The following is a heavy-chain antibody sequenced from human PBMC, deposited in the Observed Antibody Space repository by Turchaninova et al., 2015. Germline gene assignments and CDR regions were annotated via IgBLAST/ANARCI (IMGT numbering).Heavy chain of an antibody. V-gene: IGHV4-39*07. Sequence: QVQLQESGPGLVKPSETLSLTCTVSGGPVSSSYYYWGWYRQPPGKGLEWIGNIYYTGTYYNPSLKSRVTISVDLSKNKFSLKLTSVTAADTAVYFCAREARYGYSSGWYEDYWGQGTLVTVSS. CDR1: GGPVSSSYYY. CDR3: AREARYGYSSGWYEDY. J-gene: IGHJ4*02. CDR2: IYYTGT. D-gene: IGHD6-19*01.